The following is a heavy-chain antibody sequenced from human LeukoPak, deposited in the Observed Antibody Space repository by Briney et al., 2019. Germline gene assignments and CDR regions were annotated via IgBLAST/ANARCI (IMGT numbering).Heavy chain of an antibody. CDR1: GGSISSYY. CDR3: ARTLRYCSSTSCYYYYYYMDV. CDR2: IYTSGST. D-gene: IGHD2-2*01. V-gene: IGHV4-4*07. J-gene: IGHJ6*03. Sequence: PETLSLTCTVSGGSISSYYWSWIRQPAGKGLEWIGRIYTSGSTNYNPSLKSRVTMSVDTSKNQFSLKLSSVTAADTAVYYCARTLRYCSSTSCYYYYYYMDVWGKGTTVTVSS.